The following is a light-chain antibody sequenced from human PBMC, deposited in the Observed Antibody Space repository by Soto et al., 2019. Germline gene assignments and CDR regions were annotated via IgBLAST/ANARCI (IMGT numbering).Light chain of an antibody. CDR2: RND. CDR1: SSNIGRNY. CDR3: AAWDVSLSGFYV. Sequence: QSVLTQPPSASGTPGQRVTISCSGSSSNIGRNYVYWYQQPPGTAPKLLIYRNDQRPSGVPDRISGSKSGTSASLAISGLRSEDEADYYCAAWDVSLSGFYVFGTGTKVTVL. J-gene: IGLJ1*01. V-gene: IGLV1-47*01.